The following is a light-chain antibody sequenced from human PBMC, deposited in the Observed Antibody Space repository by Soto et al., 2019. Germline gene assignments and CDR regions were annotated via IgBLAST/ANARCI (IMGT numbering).Light chain of an antibody. CDR1: QSISTY. Sequence: DIEMTQSPSSLSASVGDRVTITCRASQSISTYLNWYQQKGGKAPKLLIHGASGLQSGVPLRFSGSGSGTDFTLTISSLQPEDFATYYCQQGYSTLWTFGQGTKVEIK. CDR2: GAS. J-gene: IGKJ1*01. V-gene: IGKV1-39*01. CDR3: QQGYSTLWT.